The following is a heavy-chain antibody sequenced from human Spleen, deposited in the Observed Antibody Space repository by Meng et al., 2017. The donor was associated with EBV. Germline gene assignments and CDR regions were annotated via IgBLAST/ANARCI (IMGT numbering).Heavy chain of an antibody. CDR1: GTSYG. Sequence: QVHLVQAGGEVKKPGASVRVSCESSGTSYGINWVRQAPGQGLEWMGWMNPNSGNTGSAQKFQGRVTITRNTSISTAYMELSSLKSEDTAVYYCSTYGGTDFDYWGLGTLVTVSS. J-gene: IGHJ4*02. V-gene: IGHV1-8*01. CDR3: STYGGTDFDY. D-gene: IGHD4-23*01. CDR2: MNPNSGNT.